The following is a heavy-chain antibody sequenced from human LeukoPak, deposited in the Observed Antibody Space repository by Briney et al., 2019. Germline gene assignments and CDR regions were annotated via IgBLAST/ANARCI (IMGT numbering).Heavy chain of an antibody. CDR1: GGSISSGGYY. CDR3: ARTENEAYGMDV. V-gene: IGHV4-61*02. J-gene: IGHJ6*02. CDR2: IYTSGST. D-gene: IGHD1-1*01. Sequence: SQTLSLTCTVSGGSISSGGYYWSWIRQPAGTGLEWIGRIYTSGSTNYNPSLKSRVTMSVDTSKNQFSLKLSSVTAADTAVYYCARTENEAYGMDVWGQGTTVTVSS.